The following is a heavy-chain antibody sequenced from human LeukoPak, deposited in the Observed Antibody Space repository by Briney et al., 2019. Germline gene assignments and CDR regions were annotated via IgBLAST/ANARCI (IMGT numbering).Heavy chain of an antibody. CDR2: IRSNANSYAT. J-gene: IGHJ4*02. CDR3: TRRGSYYLDY. Sequence: PGGALRLSCAASGFTFSGSAMHWVRQASGKGLEWVGRIRSNANSYATAYAASVKGRFTISRDDSKNTAYLQMNSQKTEDTAVYYGTRRGSYYLDYWGQGTLVTVSS. D-gene: IGHD1-26*01. CDR1: GFTFSGSA. V-gene: IGHV3-73*01.